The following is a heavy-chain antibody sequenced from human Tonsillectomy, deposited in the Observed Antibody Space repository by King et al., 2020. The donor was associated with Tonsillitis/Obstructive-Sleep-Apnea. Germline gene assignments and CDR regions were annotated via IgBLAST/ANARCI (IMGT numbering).Heavy chain of an antibody. V-gene: IGHV3-15*07. Sequence: QLVQSGGGLVKPGGSLRLSCAASGFTFSNAWMNWVRQAPGKGLEWVGRIKGKTDGGTTDYAAPVKGRFTISRDDSKNTLYLQMNSLKTEDTAVYYCTTDRGVIAYCGSDCYSDFDYWGQGTLVTVSS. D-gene: IGHD2-21*02. CDR2: IKGKTDGGTT. J-gene: IGHJ4*02. CDR1: GFTFSNAW. CDR3: TTDRGVIAYCGSDCYSDFDY.